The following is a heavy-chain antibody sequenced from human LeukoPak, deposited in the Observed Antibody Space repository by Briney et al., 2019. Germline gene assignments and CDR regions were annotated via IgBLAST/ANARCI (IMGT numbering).Heavy chain of an antibody. V-gene: IGHV4-34*01. CDR1: GGSFSGYY. J-gene: IGHJ4*02. Sequence: SETLSLTCAVYGGSFSGYYWSWIRQPPGKGLEWIGSIYYSGSTYYNPSLESRVTISVDTSKNQFSLKLSSVTAADTAVYYCARTVYAIFGYWGQGTLVTVSS. CDR2: IYYSGST. D-gene: IGHD2-8*01. CDR3: ARTVYAIFGY.